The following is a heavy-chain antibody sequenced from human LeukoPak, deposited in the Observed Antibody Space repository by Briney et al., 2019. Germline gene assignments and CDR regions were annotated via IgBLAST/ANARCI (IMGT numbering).Heavy chain of an antibody. J-gene: IGHJ4*02. CDR2: IKTDGSDK. CDR3: ARDSLIQYGSGSYWGFDY. D-gene: IGHD3-10*01. CDR1: GFIFSNYW. Sequence: YPGGSLRLSCAASGFIFSNYWMSWVRQAPGKGPEWVGDIKTDGSDKYYVGSVKGRFTISRDNAKNSLYLQMSSLRAEDTAVYYCARDSLIQYGSGSYWGFDYWGQGILVTVSS. V-gene: IGHV3-7*03.